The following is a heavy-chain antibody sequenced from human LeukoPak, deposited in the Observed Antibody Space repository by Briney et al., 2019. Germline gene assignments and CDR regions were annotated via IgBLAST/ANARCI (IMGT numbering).Heavy chain of an antibody. J-gene: IGHJ4*02. CDR3: ARDLLYSSSWYVGLDY. Sequence: PGRSLRLSCAASGFTFSSYGMHWVRQAPGKGLEWVAVIWYDGSNKYYADSVKGRFTISRDNSKNTLYPQMNSLRAEDTAVYYCARDLLYSSSWYVGLDYWGQGTLVTVSS. D-gene: IGHD6-13*01. CDR2: IWYDGSNK. V-gene: IGHV3-33*01. CDR1: GFTFSSYG.